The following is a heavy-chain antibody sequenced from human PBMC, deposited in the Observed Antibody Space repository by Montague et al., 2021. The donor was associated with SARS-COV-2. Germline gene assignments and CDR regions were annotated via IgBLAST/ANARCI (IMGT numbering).Heavy chain of an antibody. D-gene: IGHD6-13*01. V-gene: IGHV3-30*04. J-gene: IGHJ4*02. CDR2: ISYDGTNE. CDR3: AREGITAAGKDFDY. Sequence: SLILSCAASGFTFSSYAMHWVRQAPVKGPEWVAVISYDGTNEYYADSVKGRFTISRDNSKNTLYLQMNSLRAEDTAVYYCAREGITAAGKDFDYWGQGTLVTVSS. CDR1: GFTFSSYA.